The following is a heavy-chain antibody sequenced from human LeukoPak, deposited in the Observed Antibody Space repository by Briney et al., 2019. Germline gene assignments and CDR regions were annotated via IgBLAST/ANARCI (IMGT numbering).Heavy chain of an antibody. V-gene: IGHV1-2*02. Sequence: GASVKVSCKASGYTFTSYAMHWVRQAPGQRLEWMGWINPNSGGTNYAQKFQGRVTMTRDTSISTAYMELSRLRSDDTAVYYCARDGPYGAAAPDWGQGTLVTVSS. J-gene: IGHJ4*02. CDR2: INPNSGGT. CDR1: GYTFTSYA. CDR3: ARDGPYGAAAPD. D-gene: IGHD6-13*01.